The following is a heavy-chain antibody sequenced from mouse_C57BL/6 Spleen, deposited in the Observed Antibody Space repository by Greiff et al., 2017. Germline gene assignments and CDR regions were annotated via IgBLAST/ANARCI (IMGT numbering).Heavy chain of an antibody. CDR1: GFNIKDDY. V-gene: IGHV14-4*01. CDR3: TSSDGYYVTPFAY. D-gene: IGHD2-3*01. Sequence: EVQLQQSGAELVRPGASVKLSCTASGFNIKDDYMHWVKQRPEQGLEWIGWIDPENGDTEYASKFQGKATITADTSSNTAYLQLSSLTSEDTAVYYCTSSDGYYVTPFAYWGQGTLVTVSA. J-gene: IGHJ3*01. CDR2: IDPENGDT.